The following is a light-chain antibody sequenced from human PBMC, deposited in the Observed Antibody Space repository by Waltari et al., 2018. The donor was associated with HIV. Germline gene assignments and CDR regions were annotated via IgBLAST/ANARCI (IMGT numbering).Light chain of an antibody. CDR3: QSADNTGTSVV. CDR1: ALAKQH. Sequence: SYELTQPPSLSVPPGQTARNPCSADALAKQHTYWYQQKPGQAPVVVIYKDNQRPSGITERFSGSSSGTIVTLTISGVQAEDEAVYYCQSADNTGTSVVFGGGTKLTVL. J-gene: IGLJ2*01. V-gene: IGLV3-25*03. CDR2: KDN.